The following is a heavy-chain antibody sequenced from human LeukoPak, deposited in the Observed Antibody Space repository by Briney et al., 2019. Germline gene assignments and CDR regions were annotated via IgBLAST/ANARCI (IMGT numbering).Heavy chain of an antibody. CDR3: ARMGIAVAGVFDY. CDR2: ISYDGSNK. D-gene: IGHD6-19*01. V-gene: IGHV3-30*04. Sequence: GGSLRLSCAASGFTFSSYAMHWVRQAPGKGLEWVAVISYDGSNKYYADSVKGRFTISRDNSKNTLYLQMNSLRAEDTAEYYCARMGIAVAGVFDYWGQGTLVTVSS. J-gene: IGHJ4*02. CDR1: GFTFSSYA.